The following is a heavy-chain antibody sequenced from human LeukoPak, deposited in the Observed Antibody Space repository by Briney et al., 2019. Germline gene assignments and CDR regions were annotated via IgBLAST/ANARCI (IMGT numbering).Heavy chain of an antibody. CDR1: GFTFSSRS. Sequence: PGRSLRLSCAASGFTFSSRSMHWVRQAPGKGLEWVAVISYDGSEKYYAESVKGRITISRDNSKDTLHLQMNSLRAEDTAVYYCAKDMGYGSGTYLDSWGQGTLVSVSS. J-gene: IGHJ4*02. CDR2: ISYDGSEK. CDR3: AKDMGYGSGTYLDS. D-gene: IGHD3-10*01. V-gene: IGHV3-30*18.